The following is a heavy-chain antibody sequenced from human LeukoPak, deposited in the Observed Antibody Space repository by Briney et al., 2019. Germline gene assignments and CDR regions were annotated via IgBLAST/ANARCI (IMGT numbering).Heavy chain of an antibody. CDR1: GGSFSGYY. CDR3: ARDPMTYYYMDV. J-gene: IGHJ6*03. CDR2: INHSGST. Sequence: SETLSLTCAVYGGSFSGYYWSWIRQPPGKGLEWIGEINHSGSTNYNPSLKSRVTISVDTSKNQFSLKLSSVTAADTAVYYCARDPMTYYYMDVWGKGTTVTVSS. V-gene: IGHV4-34*01.